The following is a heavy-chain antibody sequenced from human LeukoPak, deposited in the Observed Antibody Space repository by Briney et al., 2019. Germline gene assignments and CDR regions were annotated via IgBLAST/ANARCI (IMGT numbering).Heavy chain of an antibody. CDR3: ARVGGMTTINNAAFHI. CDR2: IYHSGST. V-gene: IGHV4-59*01. J-gene: IGHJ3*02. D-gene: IGHD5-24*01. CDR1: GGSINSDY. Sequence: SETLSLTCSVSGGSINSDYWNWIRQPPGKGLEWIGYIYHSGSTNYNPSLKSRVTISIDKSKKQFSLKLISVTAADTAIYYCARVGGMTTINNAAFHIWGQGTMVTVSS.